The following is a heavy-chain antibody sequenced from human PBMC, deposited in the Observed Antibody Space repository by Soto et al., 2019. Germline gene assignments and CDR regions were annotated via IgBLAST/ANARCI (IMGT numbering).Heavy chain of an antibody. CDR2: IYHSGST. V-gene: IGHV4-30-2*01. J-gene: IGHJ3*02. D-gene: IGHD4-17*01. Sequence: SETLSLTCAVSGGSISSGGYSWSCIRQPPGKGLEWIGYIYHSGSTYYNPSLKSRVTISVDRSKNQFSLKLSSVTAADTAVYYCARVTTHGGAFDIWGQGTMVTVSS. CDR1: GGSISSGGYS. CDR3: ARVTTHGGAFDI.